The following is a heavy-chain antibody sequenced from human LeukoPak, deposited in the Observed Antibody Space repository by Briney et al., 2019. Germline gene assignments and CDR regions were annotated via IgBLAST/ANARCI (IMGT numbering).Heavy chain of an antibody. J-gene: IGHJ5*02. Sequence: GRSLRLSCAASGFTFSSYAMHWVRQAPGKGLEWVAVISYDGSNMYYADSVKGRFTISRDNSKNTLYLQMNSLRAEDTAVYYCARAMAVAASWFDPWGQGTLVTVSS. D-gene: IGHD2-15*01. V-gene: IGHV3-30-3*01. CDR3: ARAMAVAASWFDP. CDR2: ISYDGSNM. CDR1: GFTFSSYA.